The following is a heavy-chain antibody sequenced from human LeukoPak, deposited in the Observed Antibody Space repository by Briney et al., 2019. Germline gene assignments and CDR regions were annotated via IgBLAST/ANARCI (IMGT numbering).Heavy chain of an antibody. J-gene: IGHJ4*02. CDR3: ARARAPSYHFEY. Sequence: PSQTLSLTCTFSGGSISSVGYYWSWIRQHPGKGLEWIGYIYHSGTTYYNPSLMSRISISIDTSKNQFSLKLSSVTAADTAVYYGARARAPSYHFEYWGQGARVTVSS. CDR1: GGSISSVGYY. D-gene: IGHD1-26*01. CDR2: IYHSGTT. V-gene: IGHV4-31*03.